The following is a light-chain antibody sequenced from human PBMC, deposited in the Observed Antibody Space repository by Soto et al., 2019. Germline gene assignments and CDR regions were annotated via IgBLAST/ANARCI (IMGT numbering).Light chain of an antibody. V-gene: IGLV1-51*01. J-gene: IGLJ1*01. CDR2: DNN. Sequence: QSALTQPPSVSAAPGQKVTISCSGSSSNIGSNYVSWYQQLPGTAPKLLIYDNNKRPSGIPDRFSGSKSGTSATLGITGLQTGDEADYYCGTWDSSLSAVVFGTGTKVTVL. CDR3: GTWDSSLSAVV. CDR1: SSNIGSNY.